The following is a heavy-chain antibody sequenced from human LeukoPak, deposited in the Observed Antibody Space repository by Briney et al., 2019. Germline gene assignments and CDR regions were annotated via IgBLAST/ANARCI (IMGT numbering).Heavy chain of an antibody. CDR1: GGTFSSYA. V-gene: IGHV1-69*04. D-gene: IGHD5-12*01. CDR3: ATRDGYSGYGPVDY. CDR2: IIPILGIA. Sequence: GASVKVSCTASGGTFSSYAISCVRQAPGQKLVWMRRIIPILGIANYAQTFQGRVTITADKSTSTAYMELSSLRSEDTAVYYCATRDGYSGYGPVDYWGQGTLVTVSS. J-gene: IGHJ4*02.